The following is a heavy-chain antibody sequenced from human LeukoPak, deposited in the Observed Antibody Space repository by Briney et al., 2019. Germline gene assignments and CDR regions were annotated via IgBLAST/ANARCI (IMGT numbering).Heavy chain of an antibody. V-gene: IGHV4-4*07. CDR1: GGSISSYY. Sequence: SETLSLTCTVSGGSISSYYWSWIRQPAGTGLEWIGRIYTSGSTNYNPSLKSRVTMSLDKSKNQLSLKLSSATAAATSVYYCARVVRLVLRDYYYYYMDVWGKGTTVTVSS. CDR3: ARVVRLVLRDYYYYYMDV. J-gene: IGHJ6*03. CDR2: IYTSGST. D-gene: IGHD6-19*01.